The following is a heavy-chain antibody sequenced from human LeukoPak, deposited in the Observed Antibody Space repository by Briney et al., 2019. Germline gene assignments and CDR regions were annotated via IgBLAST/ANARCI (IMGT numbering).Heavy chain of an antibody. CDR3: ARVTMIRGVVT. V-gene: IGHV4-4*08. D-gene: IGHD3-10*01. CDR1: GGSVSSYY. CDR2: IEPSGNT. J-gene: IGHJ5*02. Sequence: SETLSLTCTVSGGSVSSYYWTWIRLPPGKGLEWLGYIEPSGNTNFGPSLKSRLSISVDTSKNQLSLKVTSVTAADTAVYYCARVTMIRGVVTWGRGTLVTVSS.